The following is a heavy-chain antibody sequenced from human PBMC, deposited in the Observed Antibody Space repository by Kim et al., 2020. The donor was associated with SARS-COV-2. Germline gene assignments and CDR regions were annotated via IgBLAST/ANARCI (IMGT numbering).Heavy chain of an antibody. D-gene: IGHD1-1*01. CDR1: GFIFSNYG. Sequence: GGSLRLSCAASGFIFSNYGMHWLRQAPGQGREWVAVVSYDGKVQYYGDSVKGRFTISRDNSKNTEYLQMNRLRVEDTAVYFCVKEALERRRTWDDSWGQGTQVTVS. CDR3: VKEALERRRTWDDS. V-gene: IGHV3-30*18. J-gene: IGHJ5*02. CDR2: VSYDGKVQ.